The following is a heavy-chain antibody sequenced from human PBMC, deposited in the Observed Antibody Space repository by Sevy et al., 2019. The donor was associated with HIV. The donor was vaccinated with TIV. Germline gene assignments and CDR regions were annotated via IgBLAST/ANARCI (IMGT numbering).Heavy chain of an antibody. CDR2: IRYDGSNI. CDR1: GFTPSTYG. D-gene: IGHD2-8*01. Sequence: GGSLRLSCAASGFTPSTYGMHWVRQAPGKGLEWVAVIRYDGSNIYYADSVKGRFTISRDNSKNTLFLQMVSLRAEDKAIYYCARDPRMYGDYLPAYFDYWGQGTLVTVSS. V-gene: IGHV3-33*01. CDR3: ARDPRMYGDYLPAYFDY. J-gene: IGHJ4*02.